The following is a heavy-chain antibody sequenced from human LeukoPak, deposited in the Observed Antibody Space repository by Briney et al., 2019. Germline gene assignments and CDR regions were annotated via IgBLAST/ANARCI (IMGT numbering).Heavy chain of an antibody. D-gene: IGHD3-9*01. Sequence: GGSLRLSCAASGFTFYDYAMHWVRQAPGKGLEWVSGISWNSGSIGYADSVKGRFTISRDNAKNSLYLQMNSLRAEDMALYYCAKGGFDWSIDAFDIWGQGTMVTVSS. J-gene: IGHJ3*02. CDR2: ISWNSGSI. V-gene: IGHV3-9*03. CDR1: GFTFYDYA. CDR3: AKGGFDWSIDAFDI.